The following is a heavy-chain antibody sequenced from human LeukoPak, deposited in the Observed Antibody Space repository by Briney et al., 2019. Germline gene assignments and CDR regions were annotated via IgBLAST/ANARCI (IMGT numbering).Heavy chain of an antibody. D-gene: IGHD6-13*01. CDR2: INPSGSST. CDR1: GYTFTSYY. Sequence: ASVKVSCKASGYTFTSYYMHWVRQAPGQGLEWMGLINPSGSSTSYAQKFQGRLSLTRDMSTSTDYMELSSLRSEDTAVYYCARVGSRIAAAGSFDYWGQGTLVTVSS. CDR3: ARVGSRIAAAGSFDY. J-gene: IGHJ4*02. V-gene: IGHV1-46*01.